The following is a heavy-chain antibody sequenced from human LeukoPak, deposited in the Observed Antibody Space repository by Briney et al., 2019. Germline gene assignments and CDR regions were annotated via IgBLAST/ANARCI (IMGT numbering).Heavy chain of an antibody. D-gene: IGHD6-19*01. V-gene: IGHV3-30-3*01. Sequence: PGRSLGLSCAASGFTFSSSAMHWVRQAPGKGLEWVAVISNDGNYKSYADSVKGRFTISRDNAKNSLYLQMNSLRDEDTAVYYCARHIAVAGTWAYDYWGQGTLVTVSS. CDR2: ISNDGNYK. J-gene: IGHJ4*02. CDR1: GFTFSSSA. CDR3: ARHIAVAGTWAYDY.